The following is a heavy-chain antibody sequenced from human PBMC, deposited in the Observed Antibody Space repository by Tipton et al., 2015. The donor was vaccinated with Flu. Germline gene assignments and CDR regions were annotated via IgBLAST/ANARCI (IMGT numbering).Heavy chain of an antibody. CDR2: IYTSGST. CDR1: GGSISSGSYY. V-gene: IGHV4-61*02. CDR3: ARVRVGDYSGFDP. Sequence: TLSLTCTVSGGSISSGSYYWSWIRQPAGKGLEWIGRIYTSGSTNYNPSLKSRVTISVDTSKNQFSLKLSSVTAADTAVYYCARVRVGDYSGFDPWGQGTLVTVSS. J-gene: IGHJ5*02. D-gene: IGHD4-17*01.